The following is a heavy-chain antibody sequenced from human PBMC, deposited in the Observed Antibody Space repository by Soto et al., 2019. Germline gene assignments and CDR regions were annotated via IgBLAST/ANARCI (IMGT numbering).Heavy chain of an antibody. V-gene: IGHV1-2*02. CDR1: GYTFTDSH. Sequence: APVKVSCKASGYTFTDSHIHWVRQAPGQGPEWMGWINPDTGDRNYAQRFQGRLTLSRDTSITTAYMALTRLTSDCTAVYCCSRAYDLVCDSRGQGTLVT. D-gene: IGHD3-3*01. J-gene: IGHJ4*02. CDR2: INPDTGDR. CDR3: SRAYDLVCDS.